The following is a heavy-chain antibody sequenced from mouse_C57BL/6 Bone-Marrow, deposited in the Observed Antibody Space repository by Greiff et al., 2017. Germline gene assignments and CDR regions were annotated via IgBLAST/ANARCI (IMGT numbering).Heavy chain of an antibody. Sequence: EVKLVESGPGLVKPSQSLSLTCSVTGYSITSGYYWNWIRQIPGNKLEWMGYKSYHGSNNSNPSLKNRISITRDTSKNQFFLKLKSVTTEDTATYYCARLLIGGVAYWGQGTLVTVSA. V-gene: IGHV3-6*01. J-gene: IGHJ3*01. D-gene: IGHD2-14*01. CDR1: GYSITSGYY. CDR2: KSYHGSN. CDR3: ARLLIGGVAY.